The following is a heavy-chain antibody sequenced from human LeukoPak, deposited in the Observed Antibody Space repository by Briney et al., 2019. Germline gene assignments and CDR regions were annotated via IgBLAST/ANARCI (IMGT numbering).Heavy chain of an antibody. D-gene: IGHD3-9*01. CDR2: IDTDGSTT. Sequence: GGSLRLSCAASGFTFSNSLMHWVRQVPGKGLVWVARIDTDGSTTHYADSVKGRFTISRDNSKNTLYLQMNSLRAEDTAVYYCARGDDILTGDYYYYGMDVWGQGTTVTVSS. CDR3: ARGDDILTGDYYYYGMDV. CDR1: GFTFSNSL. J-gene: IGHJ6*02. V-gene: IGHV3-74*01.